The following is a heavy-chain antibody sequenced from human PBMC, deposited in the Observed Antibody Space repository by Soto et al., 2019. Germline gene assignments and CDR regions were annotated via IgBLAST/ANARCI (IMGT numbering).Heavy chain of an antibody. D-gene: IGHD3-3*01. CDR3: VRERTIFGVAPGGGVDV. Sequence: LSLTCAVSGGSITTSDYSWSWIRQPPGRGLEWSGSIYHTGATHYIPSLKSRLTMSLDKSKNHFSLDLSSVTAADTALYYCVRERTIFGVAPGGGVDVWGQGTTVTVSS. V-gene: IGHV4-30-2*01. J-gene: IGHJ6*02. CDR2: IYHTGAT. CDR1: GGSITTSDYS.